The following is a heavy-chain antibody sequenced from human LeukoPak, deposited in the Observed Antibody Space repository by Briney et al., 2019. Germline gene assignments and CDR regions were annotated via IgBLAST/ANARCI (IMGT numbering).Heavy chain of an antibody. J-gene: IGHJ4*02. CDR2: IYSSGST. CDR1: GGSISSYC. Sequence: SETLSLTCTVSGGSISSYCWNWVRRPPGKGLEWIGYIYSSGSTNYNPSLKSRVTISVDTSKNQFSLRLSSVTAADTAVYYCARSTTGDYSDYWGQGTLVTVSS. CDR3: ARSTTGDYSDY. V-gene: IGHV4-59*01. D-gene: IGHD1-1*01.